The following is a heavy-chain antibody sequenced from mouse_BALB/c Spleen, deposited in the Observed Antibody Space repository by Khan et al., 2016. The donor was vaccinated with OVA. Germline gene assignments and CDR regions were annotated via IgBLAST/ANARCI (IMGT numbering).Heavy chain of an antibody. V-gene: IGHV1S56*01. J-gene: IGHJ1*01. CDR3: ARRYYGGNLYWYFDV. D-gene: IGHD1-1*02. CDR1: GYTFTSYD. Sequence: QVQLKQSGAELVKPGASVKLSCKASGYTFTSYDINWVRQRPEQGLEWIGWIFPGDDSTKYNEKFKGKATRTTDKSCSTVYMQLSRRTSADSAVYFCARRYYGGNLYWYFDVWGAGSPVTVSS. CDR2: IFPGDDST.